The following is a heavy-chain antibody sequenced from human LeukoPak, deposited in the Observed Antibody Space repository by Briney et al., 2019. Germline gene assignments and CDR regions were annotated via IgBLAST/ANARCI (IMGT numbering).Heavy chain of an antibody. CDR3: AKYSSGWYDWTYYYYMDV. Sequence: GGSLRLSCAASGFTFDDYAMHWVRQAPGKGLEWVSLISWDGGSTYYADSVKGRFTISRDNSKNSLYLQMNSLRAEDTAVYYCAKYSSGWYDWTYYYYMDVWGKGTTVTVSS. J-gene: IGHJ6*03. D-gene: IGHD6-19*01. V-gene: IGHV3-43D*03. CDR2: ISWDGGST. CDR1: GFTFDDYA.